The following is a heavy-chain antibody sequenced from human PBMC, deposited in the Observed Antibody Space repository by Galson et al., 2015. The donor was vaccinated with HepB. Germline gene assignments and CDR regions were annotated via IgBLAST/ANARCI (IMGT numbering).Heavy chain of an antibody. CDR3: ARQDFPLWGNYRPGGNAFDM. CDR2: IYHTGTA. CDR1: GVSVRSSNYF. J-gene: IGHJ3*02. Sequence: LSLTCTVSGVSVRSSNYFWAWIRQPPGKGLEWIGNIYHTGTAYSNPSLSSRVTLSVDTSRNQFSLRLTSVTAADTATYFCARQDFPLWGNYRPGGNAFDMWGQGTTVTVSS. D-gene: IGHD3-16*02. V-gene: IGHV4-39*01.